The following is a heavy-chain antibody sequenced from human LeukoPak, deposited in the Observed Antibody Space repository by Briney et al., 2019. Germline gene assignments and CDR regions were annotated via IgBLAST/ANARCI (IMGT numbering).Heavy chain of an antibody. CDR1: GFTFSSYA. Sequence: PGGSLRLSCAASGFTFSSYAMDWVRQAPGKGLEWVAVISYDGSNKYYADSVKGRFTISRDNSKNTLYLQMNSLRAEDTAVYYCATGTTVGYFAYWGQRTLVTVSS. CDR3: ATGTTVGYFAY. D-gene: IGHD1-7*01. CDR2: ISYDGSNK. J-gene: IGHJ4*02. V-gene: IGHV3-30-3*01.